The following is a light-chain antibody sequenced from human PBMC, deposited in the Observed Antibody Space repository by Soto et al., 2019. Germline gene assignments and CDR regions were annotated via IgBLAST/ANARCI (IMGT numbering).Light chain of an antibody. Sequence: QSALTQPPSVSGSPGQSITICCTGTSTDFVSYNRVSWCQQPSGTAPKLMIYEVSKRSSGVSDRFSGSKSRSTALLTISALQAADGAGYYWSLYTSENAYVYGTGSK. J-gene: IGLJ1*01. V-gene: IGLV2-18*01. CDR2: EVS. CDR1: STDFVSYNR. CDR3: SLYTSENAYV.